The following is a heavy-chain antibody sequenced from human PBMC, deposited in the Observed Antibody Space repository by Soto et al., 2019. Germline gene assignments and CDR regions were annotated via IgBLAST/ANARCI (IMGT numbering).Heavy chain of an antibody. V-gene: IGHV4-38-2*01. CDR2: IFHTGST. CDR1: NYSISSGYY. D-gene: IGHD2-15*01. J-gene: IGHJ4*02. CDR3: ARVEAAKFFAH. Sequence: PSETLSLTCAVSNYSISSGYYWGWIRQPPEKGLEYSGSIFHTGSTYYTPSLKSRVIISVDTSKNQFSLRLNSVTAADTAVYFCARVEAAKFFAHWGQGTLVTVSS.